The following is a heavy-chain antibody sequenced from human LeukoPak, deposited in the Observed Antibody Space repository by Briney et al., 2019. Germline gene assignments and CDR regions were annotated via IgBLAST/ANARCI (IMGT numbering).Heavy chain of an antibody. CDR3: ARAHDYSNYVGAFDI. D-gene: IGHD4-11*01. CDR2: ISYDGSNK. CDR1: GFTFSSYG. J-gene: IGHJ3*02. V-gene: IGHV3-30*03. Sequence: GRSLRLSCAASGFTFSSYGMHWVRQAPGKGLEWVAVISYDGSNKYYADSVKGRFTISRDNSKNTLYLQMNSLRAEDTAVYYCARAHDYSNYVGAFDIWGQGTMVTVSS.